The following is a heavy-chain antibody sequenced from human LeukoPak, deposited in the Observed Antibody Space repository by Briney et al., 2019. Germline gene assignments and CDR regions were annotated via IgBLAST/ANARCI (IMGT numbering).Heavy chain of an antibody. CDR3: AKVTTMVHKRGGMDV. CDR1: GFTFSSYA. V-gene: IGHV3-23*01. CDR2: ISGSGGST. Sequence: GGSLRLSCAASGFTFSSYAMSWVRQAPGKGLEWVSAISGSGGSTYYADSVKGRFTISRDNSKNTLYLQMNSLRAEDTAVYYCAKVTTMVHKRGGMDVWGQGTTVTVSS. D-gene: IGHD3-10*01. J-gene: IGHJ6*02.